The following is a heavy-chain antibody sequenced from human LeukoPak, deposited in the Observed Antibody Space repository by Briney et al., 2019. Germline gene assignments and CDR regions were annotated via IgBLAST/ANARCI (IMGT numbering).Heavy chain of an antibody. D-gene: IGHD3/OR15-3a*01. CDR3: ARAPRTGYDAFDI. J-gene: IGHJ3*02. CDR2: INHSGST. Sequence: SETLSLTCAVYGGSFSGYYWSWIHQPPGKGREWIGEINHSGSTNYNPSLESRVTISVDTSKNQFSLKLSSVTAADTAVYYCARAPRTGYDAFDIWGQGTMVTVSP. CDR1: GGSFSGYY. V-gene: IGHV4-34*01.